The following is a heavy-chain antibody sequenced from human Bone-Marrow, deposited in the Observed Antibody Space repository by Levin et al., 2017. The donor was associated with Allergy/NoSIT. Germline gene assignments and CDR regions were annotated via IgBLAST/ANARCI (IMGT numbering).Heavy chain of an antibody. D-gene: IGHD4/OR15-4a*01. Sequence: RGESLKISCKASGYSFTNYWIGWVRQMPGKGLEWMGIIYPGDSDTRYSPSFQGQVTISADKSISTAYLQWNSLTASDTAMYYCARHDPFGSMVATGGPDYWGQGTLVTVSS. CDR3: ARHDPFGSMVATGGPDY. J-gene: IGHJ4*02. V-gene: IGHV5-51*01. CDR1: GYSFTNYW. CDR2: IYPGDSDT.